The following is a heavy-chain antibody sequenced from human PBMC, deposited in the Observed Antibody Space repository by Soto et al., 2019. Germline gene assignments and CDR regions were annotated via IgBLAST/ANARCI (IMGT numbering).Heavy chain of an antibody. CDR3: ASSIAEASFEY. D-gene: IGHD6-13*01. V-gene: IGHV1-3*04. J-gene: IGHJ4*02. CDR1: GYILTSYA. Sequence: ASVKVSCKASGYILTSYAMHWVRQAPGQRLVWMGWINTGSGNTKYSQKLQGSGTNTSTTSASTAYKELSSLSTEDTSVEYGASSIAEASFEYWGQGTTVTVSS. CDR2: INTGSGNT.